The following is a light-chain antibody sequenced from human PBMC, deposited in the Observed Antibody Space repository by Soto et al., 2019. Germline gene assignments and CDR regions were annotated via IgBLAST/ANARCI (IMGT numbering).Light chain of an antibody. CDR3: SSYASSSTPYV. CDR2: DVT. Sequence: QSALTQPASVSGSPGQSITISCSGTSSDVGDYNYVSWYQQYPGKAPKLMIYDVTNRPSGVSNRCSGSKSGNTASLTISGLQAEDEADYYCSSYASSSTPYVFGTGTKVTVL. V-gene: IGLV2-14*03. J-gene: IGLJ1*01. CDR1: SSDVGDYNY.